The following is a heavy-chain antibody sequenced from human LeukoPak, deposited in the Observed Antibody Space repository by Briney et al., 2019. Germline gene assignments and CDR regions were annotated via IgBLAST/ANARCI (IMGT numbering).Heavy chain of an antibody. CDR3: ARGRRMGYIYVLDY. CDR1: RYTFSSND. D-gene: IGHD5-18*01. V-gene: IGHV1-8*01. CDR2: MNPNNART. Sequence: ASVKVSCKASRYTFSSNDFNWVRQAAGQGLEWMGWMNPNNARTGYAEKFQGRVTMTSDATTSTAYMELSSLAPEDTAVYFCARGRRMGYIYVLDYWGQGTLVTVSS. J-gene: IGHJ4*02.